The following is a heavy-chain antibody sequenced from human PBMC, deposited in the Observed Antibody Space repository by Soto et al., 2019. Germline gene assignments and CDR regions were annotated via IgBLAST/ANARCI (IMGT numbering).Heavy chain of an antibody. V-gene: IGHV4-59*01. Sequence: PSETLSLTCTVSGGSISSYYWSWIRQPPGEGLEWIGYIYYSGSTNYNPSLKSRVTISVDTSKNQFSLKMSSVTAADTAVYYCARLATRYYFDYWGQGTLVTVS. CDR2: IYYSGST. CDR1: GGSISSYY. CDR3: ARLATRYYFDY. J-gene: IGHJ4*02. D-gene: IGHD1-1*01.